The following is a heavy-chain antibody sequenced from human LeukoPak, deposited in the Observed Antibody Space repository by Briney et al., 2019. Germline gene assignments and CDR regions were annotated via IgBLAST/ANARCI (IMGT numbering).Heavy chain of an antibody. CDR1: GGSFSGYY. CDR3: ARVGRVQLWIGGMDV. J-gene: IGHJ6*02. CDR2: INHSGST. Sequence: SETLSLTCAVYGGSFSGYYWSWIRQPPGKGLEWIGEINHSGSTNYNPSLKSRVTISVDTSKNQFSLKLSSVTAADTAVYYCARVGRVQLWIGGMDVWGQGTTVTVSS. V-gene: IGHV4-34*01. D-gene: IGHD5-18*01.